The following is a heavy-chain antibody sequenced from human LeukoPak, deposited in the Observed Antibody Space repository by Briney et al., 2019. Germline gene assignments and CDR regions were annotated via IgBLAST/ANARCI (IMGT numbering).Heavy chain of an antibody. CDR2: ISSSGGST. CDR3: AKRYYYDNSGLWDY. D-gene: IGHD3-22*01. V-gene: IGHV3-23*01. Sequence: GGSLRLSCGASGFTFSSYAMSWVRQAPGKGLEWVSAISSSGGSTHYADSVKGRFTISRDNSKNTLYLQMYSLGAEDTAVYYCAKRYYYDNSGLWDYWGQGTLVTVSS. J-gene: IGHJ4*02. CDR1: GFTFSSYA.